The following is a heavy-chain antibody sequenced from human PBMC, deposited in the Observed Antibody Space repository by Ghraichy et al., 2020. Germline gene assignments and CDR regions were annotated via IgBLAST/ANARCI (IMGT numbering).Heavy chain of an antibody. Sequence: ESLNISCAASGFTFSDLSMYWVRQASGKGLEWIGRIRTKINNYATAYNASLKGRFTISRDDSKNTAYLQMNSLQTEDTAVYYCARGSSGWSLDYWGQGTLVTVSS. D-gene: IGHD6-19*01. CDR1: GFTFSDLS. CDR3: ARGSSGWSLDY. CDR2: IRTKINNYAT. V-gene: IGHV3-73*01. J-gene: IGHJ4*02.